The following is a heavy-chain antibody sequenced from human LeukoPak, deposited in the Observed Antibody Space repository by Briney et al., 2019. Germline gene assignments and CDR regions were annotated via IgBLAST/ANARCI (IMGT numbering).Heavy chain of an antibody. Sequence: PSETLSLTCAVYGGSFSGYYWSWIRQPPGKGLEWIGEINHSGSTNYNPSLKSRVTISVDTSKNQFSLKLSSVTAADTAVYYCARVAGYSSSWYNYWGRGTLVTVSS. CDR2: INHSGST. J-gene: IGHJ4*02. CDR1: GGSFSGYY. CDR3: ARVAGYSSSWYNY. V-gene: IGHV4-34*01. D-gene: IGHD6-13*01.